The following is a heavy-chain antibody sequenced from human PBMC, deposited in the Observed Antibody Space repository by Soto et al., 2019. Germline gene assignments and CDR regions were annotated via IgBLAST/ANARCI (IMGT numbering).Heavy chain of an antibody. V-gene: IGHV3-21*01. CDR2: ISSSSSYI. J-gene: IGHJ4*02. D-gene: IGHD3-22*01. CDR1: GFTFSNAW. Sequence: PGESLKISCAASGFTFSNAWMNWVRQAPGKGLEWVSSISSSSSYIYYADSVKGRFTISRDNAKNSLYLQMNSLRAEDTAVYYCARAPYYYDSSGYWAYWGQGTLVTVSS. CDR3: ARAPYYYDSSGYWAY.